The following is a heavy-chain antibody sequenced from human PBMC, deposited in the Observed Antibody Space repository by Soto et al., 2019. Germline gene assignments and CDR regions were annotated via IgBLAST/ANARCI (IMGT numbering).Heavy chain of an antibody. D-gene: IGHD3-3*01. J-gene: IGHJ4*02. V-gene: IGHV3-23*01. Sequence: GGSLRLSCAASGFTFNSRAMSWVRQAPGKGLDWVSIISASGDNTYYADSVKGRFTISRDNSKNTLYLQLNSLRAEDTAVYYCAKLTYSDLWSGSHDSWGQGTLVTVSS. CDR3: AKLTYSDLWSGSHDS. CDR1: GFTFNSRA. CDR2: ISASGDNT.